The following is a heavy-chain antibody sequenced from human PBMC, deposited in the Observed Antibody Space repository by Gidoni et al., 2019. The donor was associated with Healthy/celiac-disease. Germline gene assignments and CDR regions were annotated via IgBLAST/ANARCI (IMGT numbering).Heavy chain of an antibody. CDR1: GASISSYY. Sequence: QVQLQESGPGLVKPSEHLSLTCTVPGASISSYYWSWIRQPPGKGLEWIGYIIYSGSTNYNPSLKSRVTISVDTSKNQFSLKLSSVTAADTAVYYCARASGWYGGGGYYFDYWGQGTLVTVSS. V-gene: IGHV4-59*01. CDR3: ARASGWYGGGGYYFDY. D-gene: IGHD6-19*01. J-gene: IGHJ4*02. CDR2: IIYSGST.